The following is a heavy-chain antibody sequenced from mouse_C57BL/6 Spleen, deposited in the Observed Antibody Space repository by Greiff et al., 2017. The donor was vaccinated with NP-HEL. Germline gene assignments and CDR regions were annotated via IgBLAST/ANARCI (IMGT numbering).Heavy chain of an antibody. Sequence: EVKLMESGGGLVKPGGSLKLSCAASGFTFSDYGMHWVRQAPEKGLEWVAYISSGSSTIYYADTVKGRFTISRDNAKNTLFLQMTSLRSEDTAMYYCARPTPYYGSSYPYYFDYWGQGTTLTVSS. V-gene: IGHV5-17*01. J-gene: IGHJ2*01. CDR2: ISSGSSTI. D-gene: IGHD1-1*01. CDR3: ARPTPYYGSSYPYYFDY. CDR1: GFTFSDYG.